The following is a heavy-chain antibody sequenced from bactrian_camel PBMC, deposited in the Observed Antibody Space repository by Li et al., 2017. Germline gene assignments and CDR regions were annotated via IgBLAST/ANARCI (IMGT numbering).Heavy chain of an antibody. Sequence: QVQLVESGGGSVQAGGSLSVSCVYNVSTSSTCLAWFRQRPGQEREGVASISTGGSTYYADSAKGRFTISQDNVNNTVYLQMNSLKPEDTAVYYRAVPGSWSPECGYSGQGTQVTVS. CDR1: VSTSSTC. D-gene: IGHD6*01. V-gene: IGHV3S53*01. CDR2: ISTGGST. CDR3: AVPGSWSPECGY. J-gene: IGHJ6*01.